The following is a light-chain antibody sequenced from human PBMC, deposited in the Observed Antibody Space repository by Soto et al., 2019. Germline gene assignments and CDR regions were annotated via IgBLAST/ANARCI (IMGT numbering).Light chain of an antibody. CDR2: KAS. J-gene: IGKJ1*01. CDR3: QECKTWT. V-gene: IGKV1-5*03. Sequence: DIQMTQSPSTLSGSVGDRVTITCRASQTISSWLAWYQQKPGKAPKLLIYKASTLKSGVPSRFSGSGSGTEFTLTISSLQPEDFATYHCQECKTWTFGQGAKVDIK. CDR1: QTISSW.